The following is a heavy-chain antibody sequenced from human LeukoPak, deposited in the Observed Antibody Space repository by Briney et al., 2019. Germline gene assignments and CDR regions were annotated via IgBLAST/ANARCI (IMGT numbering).Heavy chain of an antibody. V-gene: IGHV3-30*02. Sequence: GGSLRLSCAASGFTFSNYGMHWVRQAPGKGLEWVAIIRYDGSNKYYADSVKGRFTISRDNSKNTLYLQMNSLRAEDTAVYYCAKDKERESDFYYYMDVWGKGTTVTVSS. CDR2: IRYDGSNK. J-gene: IGHJ6*03. CDR3: AKDKERESDFYYYMDV. CDR1: GFTFSNYG.